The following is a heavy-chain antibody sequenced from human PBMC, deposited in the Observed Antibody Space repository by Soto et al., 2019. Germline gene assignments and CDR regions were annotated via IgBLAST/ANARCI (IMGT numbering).Heavy chain of an antibody. CDR3: AREGRHGGSPYYYGMDV. J-gene: IGHJ6*02. CDR2: ISAYNGNT. CDR1: GYTFTSYG. V-gene: IGHV1-18*01. D-gene: IGHD1-26*01. Sequence: ASVKVSCKASGYTFTSYGISWVRQAPGQGLEWMGWISAYNGNTNYAQKLQGRVTMTTDTSTSTAYMELRSLRSDDTAVYYCAREGRHGGSPYYYGMDVWGQGTTVTVSS.